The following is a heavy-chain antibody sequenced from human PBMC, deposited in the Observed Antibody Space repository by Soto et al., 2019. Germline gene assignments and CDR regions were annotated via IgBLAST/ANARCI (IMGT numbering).Heavy chain of an antibody. CDR1: GFTFSSYA. Sequence: GGSLRLSCAASGFTFSSYAMSWVRQAPGTGLEWVSAISGSGGSTYYADSVTGRFTISRDNSKNTLYLQMNSLRAEDTAVYYCAKTFIVVVITDAFDIWGQGTMVTVSS. V-gene: IGHV3-23*01. D-gene: IGHD3-22*01. CDR3: AKTFIVVVITDAFDI. J-gene: IGHJ3*02. CDR2: ISGSGGST.